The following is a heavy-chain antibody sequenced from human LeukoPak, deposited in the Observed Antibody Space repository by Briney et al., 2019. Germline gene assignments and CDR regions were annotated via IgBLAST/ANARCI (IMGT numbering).Heavy chain of an antibody. J-gene: IGHJ4*02. Sequence: SQTLSLTCTVSGGSISSGGYYWSWIRQHPGKGLGWIGYIYYSGSTYYNPSLKSRVTISVDTSKNQFSLKLSSVTAADTAVYYCARGDGEEVPETRLLGFWGQGTLVTVSS. CDR3: ARGDGEEVPETRLLGF. D-gene: IGHD2-2*01. CDR1: GGSISSGGYY. CDR2: IYYSGST. V-gene: IGHV4-31*03.